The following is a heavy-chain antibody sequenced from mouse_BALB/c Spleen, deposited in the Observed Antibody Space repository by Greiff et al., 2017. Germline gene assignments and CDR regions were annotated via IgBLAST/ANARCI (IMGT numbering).Heavy chain of an antibody. Sequence: VQLKESGPGLVKPSQSLSLTCSVTGYSITSGYYWNWIRQFPGNKLEWMGYISYDGSNNYNPSLKNRISITSDTSKNQFFLKLNSVTTEDTATYYCARDDGYYFYAMDYWGQGTSVTVSS. CDR2: ISYDGSN. CDR1: GYSITSGYY. J-gene: IGHJ4*01. V-gene: IGHV3-6*02. D-gene: IGHD2-3*01. CDR3: ARDDGYYFYAMDY.